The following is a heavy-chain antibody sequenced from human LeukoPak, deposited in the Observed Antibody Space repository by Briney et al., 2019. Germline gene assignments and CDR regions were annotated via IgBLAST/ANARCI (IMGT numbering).Heavy chain of an antibody. D-gene: IGHD2-2*01. J-gene: IGHJ6*01. Sequence: ASVKVSCKSSGYTFTSYGISWVRQAPGQGLEWMGLISAYNGNTNYAQKLQGRVTMTTDTSTSTAYMELRSLRSDDTAVYYCARDPVVPAAMSYYYYYGMDVWGKGTTVTVSS. CDR3: ARDPVVPAAMSYYYYYGMDV. CDR2: ISAYNGNT. CDR1: GYTFTSYG. V-gene: IGHV1-18*04.